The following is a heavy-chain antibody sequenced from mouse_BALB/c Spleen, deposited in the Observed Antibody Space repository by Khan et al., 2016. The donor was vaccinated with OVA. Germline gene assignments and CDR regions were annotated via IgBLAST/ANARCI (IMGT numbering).Heavy chain of an antibody. V-gene: IGHV1S56*01. Sequence: VQLQESGPELVKPGASVRISCKASGYTFTDYYINWMKQRPGQGLEWIGWIYPGNVNTKYNEKFKDKAILTADKSSSTAYMQLSSLTSEDSAVYFCAREGYYGNPRAWFAYWGQGTLVTVST. J-gene: IGHJ3*01. CDR3: AREGYYGNPRAWFAY. CDR2: IYPGNVNT. CDR1: GYTFTDYY. D-gene: IGHD2-1*01.